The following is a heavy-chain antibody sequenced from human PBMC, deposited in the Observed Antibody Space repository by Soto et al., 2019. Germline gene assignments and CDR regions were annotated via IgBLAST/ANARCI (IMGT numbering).Heavy chain of an antibody. D-gene: IGHD3-10*01. CDR2: MNEDGGTT. CDR3: ASDLSGRADV. Sequence: HPGGPLRLSCAASGFTFSSYWMHWVRQAPGKGLVWVSRMNEDGGTTDYADSVKGRFTISRDNAKNTLYLQMNSLRVEDTAVYYCASDLSGRADVWGQGTTVTVSS. V-gene: IGHV3-74*01. J-gene: IGHJ6*02. CDR1: GFTFSSYW.